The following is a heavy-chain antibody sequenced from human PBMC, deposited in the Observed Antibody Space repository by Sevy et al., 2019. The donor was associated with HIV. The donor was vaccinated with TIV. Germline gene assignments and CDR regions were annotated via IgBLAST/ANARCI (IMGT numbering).Heavy chain of an antibody. CDR1: GVSISPYY. Sequence: KLSQTLSLTCTVSGVSISPYYWTWVRQPPGKGLEWIGYIYYTGSSDHSSSLKSRVTTSVDTSKNQFSLRLTSVTAADTAIYYCERGGPIQHQLDYFDSWGLGTLVTVSS. V-gene: IGHV4-59*01. J-gene: IGHJ4*02. CDR2: IYYTGSS. CDR3: ERGGPIQHQLDYFDS. D-gene: IGHD2-2*01.